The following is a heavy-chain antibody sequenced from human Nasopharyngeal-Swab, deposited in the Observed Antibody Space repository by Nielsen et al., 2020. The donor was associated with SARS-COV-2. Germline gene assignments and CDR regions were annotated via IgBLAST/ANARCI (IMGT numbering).Heavy chain of an antibody. CDR3: VTGGSYYVY. Sequence: GESLKISCAASGFTFSNYNMHWVRQAPGKGLEWISYISKSSSTVYYADSVKGRFTISRDNAKNSLYLQMNSLRAEDTAVYHCVTGGSYYVYWGQGTLVTVSS. CDR1: GFTFSNYN. CDR2: ISKSSSTV. D-gene: IGHD1-26*01. J-gene: IGHJ4*02. V-gene: IGHV3-48*04.